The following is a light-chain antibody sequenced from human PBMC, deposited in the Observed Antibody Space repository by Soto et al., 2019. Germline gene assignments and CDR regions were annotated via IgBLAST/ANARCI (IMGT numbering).Light chain of an antibody. Sequence: QAVVTQPPSVSGAPGQRVTVSCTGSSSIIGAGYDVHWYQQLPGTAPKLLIYGNSNRPSGVPDRFSGSKSGTSASLAITGLQAEYEADYYCQSYDSSLSAFYVFGTGTKLTVL. CDR3: QSYDSSLSAFYV. CDR2: GNS. CDR1: SSIIGAGYD. J-gene: IGLJ1*01. V-gene: IGLV1-40*01.